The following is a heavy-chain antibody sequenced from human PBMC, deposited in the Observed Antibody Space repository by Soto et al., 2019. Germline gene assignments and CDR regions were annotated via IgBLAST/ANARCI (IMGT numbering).Heavy chain of an antibody. J-gene: IGHJ6*02. Sequence: PGGSLRLSCAASGFTFSSYEMNWVRQAPGKGLEWVSYISSSGSTIYYADSVKGRFTISRDNAKNSLYLQMNSLRAEDTAVYYCARDLNYYDSHNHGMDVWGQGTTVTVSS. D-gene: IGHD3-22*01. V-gene: IGHV3-48*03. CDR2: ISSSGSTI. CDR1: GFTFSSYE. CDR3: ARDLNYYDSHNHGMDV.